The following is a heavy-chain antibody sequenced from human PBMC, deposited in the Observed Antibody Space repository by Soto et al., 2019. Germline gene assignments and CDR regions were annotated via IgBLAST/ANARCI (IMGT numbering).Heavy chain of an antibody. CDR1: GGSISSGDYY. V-gene: IGHV4-30-4*01. D-gene: IGHD3-22*01. CDR2: IYYSGST. CDR3: ARVERGIVVVIKGIDY. J-gene: IGHJ4*02. Sequence: QVQLQESGPGLVKPSQTLSLTCTVSGGSISSGDYYWSWIRQPPGKGLEWIGYIYYSGSTYYNPSLKSRVSISVDTSKNQFSLKLSSVTAADTAVYYCARVERGIVVVIKGIDYWGQGTLVTVSS.